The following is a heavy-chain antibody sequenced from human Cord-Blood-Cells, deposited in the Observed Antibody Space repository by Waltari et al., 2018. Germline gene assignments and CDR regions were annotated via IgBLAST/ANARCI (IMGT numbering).Heavy chain of an antibody. CDR1: GFTFSSYG. D-gene: IGHD6-13*01. CDR3: ARDAAYSSSWYTQWYHGMDV. J-gene: IGHJ6*02. V-gene: IGHV3-33*01. Sequence: GGGVVQPGRSLRLSCAASGFTFSSYGMHWVRQAPGKGLEWVAVIWYDGSNKYYADSVKGRFTISRDNSKNTLYLQMNSLRAEDTAVYYCARDAAYSSSWYTQWYHGMDVWGQGTTVTVSS. CDR2: IWYDGSNK.